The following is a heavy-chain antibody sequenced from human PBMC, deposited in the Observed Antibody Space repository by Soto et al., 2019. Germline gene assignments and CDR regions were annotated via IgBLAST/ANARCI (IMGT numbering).Heavy chain of an antibody. J-gene: IGHJ5*02. CDR1: GGTFSSYT. CDR2: IIPILGIA. V-gene: IGHV1-69*02. CDR3: AEGAQENWFDP. Sequence: QVQLVQSGAEVKKPGSSVKVSCKASGGTFSSYTISWVRQAPGQGLEWMGRIIPILGIANYAQKFQGRVTITADKSTITAYMELSSLRSEDTAVYYCAEGAQENWFDPWGQGTLVTVSS. D-gene: IGHD3-16*01.